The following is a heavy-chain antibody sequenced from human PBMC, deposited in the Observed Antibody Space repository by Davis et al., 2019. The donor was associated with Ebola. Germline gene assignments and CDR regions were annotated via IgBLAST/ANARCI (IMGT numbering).Heavy chain of an antibody. Sequence: SETLSLTCTVSGGSISSYYWSWIRQPPGKGLEWIGYIYYSGSTNYNPSLKSRVTISVDTSKNQFSLKLSSVTAADTAVYYCARVFTYGDFIYYYGMDVWGQGTTVTVSS. CDR3: ARVFTYGDFIYYYGMDV. D-gene: IGHD4-17*01. CDR2: IYYSGST. J-gene: IGHJ6*02. CDR1: GGSISSYY. V-gene: IGHV4-59*01.